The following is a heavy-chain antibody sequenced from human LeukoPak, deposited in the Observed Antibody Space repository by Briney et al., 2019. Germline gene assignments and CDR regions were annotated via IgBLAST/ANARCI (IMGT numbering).Heavy chain of an antibody. CDR1: GGSISSSSYC. Sequence: PSETLSLTCTVSGGSISSSSYCWGWIRQPPGKGLEWIGSIYYSGSTYYNPSLKSRVTISVDTSKNQFSLKLSSVTAADTAVYYCASIGAYDSSGDDYWGQGTLVTVSS. V-gene: IGHV4-39*07. CDR3: ASIGAYDSSGDDY. J-gene: IGHJ4*02. D-gene: IGHD3-22*01. CDR2: IYYSGST.